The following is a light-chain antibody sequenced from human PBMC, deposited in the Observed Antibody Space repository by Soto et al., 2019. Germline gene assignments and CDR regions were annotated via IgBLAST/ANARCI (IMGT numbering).Light chain of an antibody. CDR1: QSVSSSF. V-gene: IGKV3-20*01. CDR2: GAS. CDR3: QQYGSSPAT. Sequence: EIVLAQSPGTLSLSPGESATLSCRASQSVSSSFLAWYQQKAGQAPRLLIYGASRRATGIPDRFSGSGSGTDFTLTISRLEPEDFAVYYCQQYGSSPATFGQGTKVDIK. J-gene: IGKJ1*01.